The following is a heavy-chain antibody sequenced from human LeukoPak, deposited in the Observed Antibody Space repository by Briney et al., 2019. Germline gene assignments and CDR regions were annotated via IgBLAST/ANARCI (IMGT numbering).Heavy chain of an antibody. Sequence: AGSLRLSCAASGFTFSSYWMSWVRQAPGKGLEWVANIKQDGSEKYYVDSVKGRFTISRDNAKNSLYLQMNSLRAEDTAVYYCARILTMDARGSYWYFDLWGRGTLVTVSS. CDR3: ARILTMDARGSYWYFDL. V-gene: IGHV3-7*01. CDR1: GFTFSSYW. D-gene: IGHD3-10*01. CDR2: IKQDGSEK. J-gene: IGHJ2*01.